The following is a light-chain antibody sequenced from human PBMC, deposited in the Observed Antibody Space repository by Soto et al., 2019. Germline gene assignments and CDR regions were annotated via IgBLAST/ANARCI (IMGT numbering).Light chain of an antibody. V-gene: IGLV2-23*03. CDR3: CSYAGSDTVVI. CDR1: SSDIGSYNL. J-gene: IGLJ2*01. Sequence: QSALTQPASVSGSPGQSITISCTGTSSDIGSYNLVSWYQQHPGKAPKLMIYEGSKRPSGVSNRFSASKSGNTVSLTISGLQAEDEADYYCCSYAGSDTVVIFGGGTKLTVL. CDR2: EGS.